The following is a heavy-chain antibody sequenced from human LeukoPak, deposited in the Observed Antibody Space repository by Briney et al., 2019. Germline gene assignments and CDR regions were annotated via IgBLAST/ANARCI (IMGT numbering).Heavy chain of an antibody. D-gene: IGHD6-13*01. CDR2: IFPGDTDT. J-gene: IGHJ4*02. CDR3: ARLTAASFQY. CDR1: AYSFDTYW. Sequence: GESLKISCTDSAYSFDTYWIAWVRQMPGKGLEWMGTIFPGDTDTRYNPSFRGQVTISADRSINTAYLQWSSLKASDTAMYYCARLTAASFQYWGQGTLVTVSS. V-gene: IGHV5-51*01.